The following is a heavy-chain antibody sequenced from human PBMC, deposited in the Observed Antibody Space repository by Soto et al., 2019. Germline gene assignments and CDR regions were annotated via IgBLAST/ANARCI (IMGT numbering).Heavy chain of an antibody. V-gene: IGHV4-4*02. Sequence: SETLSLTCAVSGGSISSSNWWSWVRQPPGKGLEWIGEIYHSGSTNYNPSLKSRVTISVDKSKNQFSLKLSSATAADTAVYYCARDVPSSTTTFDYYYGMDVWGQGTTVTVSS. CDR2: IYHSGST. CDR1: GGSISSSNW. D-gene: IGHD4-17*01. J-gene: IGHJ6*02. CDR3: ARDVPSSTTTFDYYYGMDV.